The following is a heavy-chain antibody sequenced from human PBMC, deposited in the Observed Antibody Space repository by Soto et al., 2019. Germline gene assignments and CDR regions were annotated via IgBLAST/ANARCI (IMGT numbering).Heavy chain of an antibody. CDR1: GFTFSSYA. CDR2: ISGSGGST. CDR3: AKGTSHTYYDYVWGSYRYPDAFDI. V-gene: IGHV3-23*01. Sequence: PGGSLRLSCAASGFTFSSYAMSWVRQVPGKGLEWVSAISGSGGSTYYADSVKGRFTISRDNSKNTLYLQMNSLRAEDTAVYYCAKGTSHTYYDYVWGSYRYPDAFDIWGQGTMVTVSS. D-gene: IGHD3-16*02. J-gene: IGHJ3*02.